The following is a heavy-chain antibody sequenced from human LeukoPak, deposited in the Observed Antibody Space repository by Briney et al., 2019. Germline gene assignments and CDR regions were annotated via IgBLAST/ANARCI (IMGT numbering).Heavy chain of an antibody. V-gene: IGHV1-69*13. CDR2: IIPIFGTA. CDR3: AKDWGYSSSSTPLDY. D-gene: IGHD6-6*01. CDR1: GGTFISYA. J-gene: IGHJ4*02. Sequence: GASVKVSCKASGGTFISYAISWVGQAPGQGVEWMGGIIPIFGTANYAQKFQGRVTITADESTSTAYMELSSLRAEDTAVYYCAKDWGYSSSSTPLDYWGQGTLVTVSS.